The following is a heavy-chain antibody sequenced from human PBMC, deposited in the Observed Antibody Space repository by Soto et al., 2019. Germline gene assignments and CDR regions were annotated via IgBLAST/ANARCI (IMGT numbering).Heavy chain of an antibody. J-gene: IGHJ4*02. V-gene: IGHV1-18*01. CDR1: GYTFTSYG. D-gene: IGHD6-19*01. Sequence: GASVKVSCKASGYTFTSYGTSWVRQAPGQGLEWMGWISAYNGNTNYAQKLQGRVTMTTDTSTSTAYMELRSLRSDDTAVYYCAVAVAGLYYFDYWGQGTLVTVSS. CDR2: ISAYNGNT. CDR3: AVAVAGLYYFDY.